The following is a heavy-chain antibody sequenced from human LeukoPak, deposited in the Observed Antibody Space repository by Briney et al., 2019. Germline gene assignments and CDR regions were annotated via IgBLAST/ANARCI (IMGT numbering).Heavy chain of an antibody. D-gene: IGHD2-2*01. V-gene: IGHV3-23*01. J-gene: IGHJ4*02. CDR2: ISGSGGST. Sequence: GRSLRLSCAASGFTFSSYAMSWVRQAPGKGLEWVSAISGSGGSTYYADSVKGRFTISRDNSKNTLYLKMNSLRAEDTAVYYCAKHYCSSTSCHGDYWGQGPLVTVSS. CDR3: AKHYCSSTSCHGDY. CDR1: GFTFSSYA.